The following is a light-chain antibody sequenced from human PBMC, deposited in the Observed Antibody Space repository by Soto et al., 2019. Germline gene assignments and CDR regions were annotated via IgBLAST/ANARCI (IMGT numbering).Light chain of an antibody. V-gene: IGLV2-14*01. CDR2: EVT. Sequence: SALTQPASLSGSPGQSITISCTGTSSDVGGYNSVSWYQQHPGKAPKLVIYEVTNRPSGISNRFSGSKSGNTASLTISGLQAEDEADYYCRSYTSSSTRVFGTGTKVTVL. CDR3: RSYTSSSTRV. J-gene: IGLJ1*01. CDR1: SSDVGGYNS.